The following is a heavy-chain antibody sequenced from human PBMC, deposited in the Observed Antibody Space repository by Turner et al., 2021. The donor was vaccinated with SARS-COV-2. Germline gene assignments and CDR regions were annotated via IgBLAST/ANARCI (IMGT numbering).Heavy chain of an antibody. CDR3: GKTSDLRAARTQFVS. Sequence: PGKGLEWVSSISDGDGGCWLLYSEAVKGRFTSSRDNAAKIMYLQMSSLRIEDTARDHCGKTSDLRAARTQFVSWGQGTMVTVSS. D-gene: IGHD6-25*01. V-gene: IGHV3-20*01. CDR2: ISDGDGGCW. J-gene: IGHJ4*02.